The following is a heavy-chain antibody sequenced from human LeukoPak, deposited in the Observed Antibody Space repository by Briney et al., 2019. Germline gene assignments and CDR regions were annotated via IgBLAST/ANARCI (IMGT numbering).Heavy chain of an antibody. CDR1: GFTVSSNY. CDR3: ARDSAAAGETPYYYYYGMDV. J-gene: IGHJ6*02. Sequence: QPGGSLRLSCAASGFTVSSNYMSWVRQAPGKGLEWVSVIYSGGSTYYADSVKGRFTISRDNSKNTLYLQMNSLRAEDTAVYYCARDSAAAGETPYYYYYGMDVWGQGTTVTVSS. D-gene: IGHD6-13*01. V-gene: IGHV3-53*01. CDR2: IYSGGST.